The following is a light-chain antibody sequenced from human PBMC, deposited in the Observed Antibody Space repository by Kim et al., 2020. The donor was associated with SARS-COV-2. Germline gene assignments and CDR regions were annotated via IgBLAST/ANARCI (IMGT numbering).Light chain of an antibody. J-gene: IGLJ2*01. V-gene: IGLV2-14*01. CDR1: TSDVSAYNH. CDR2: QVT. Sequence: SITISCTGTTSDVSAYNHVTRYQQLSGKAPKLMIYQVTKRPSGVSNRFSGSKSGNTASLTISGLQAEDEADYYCSSYTATSTSVFGGGTRLTVL. CDR3: SSYTATSTSV.